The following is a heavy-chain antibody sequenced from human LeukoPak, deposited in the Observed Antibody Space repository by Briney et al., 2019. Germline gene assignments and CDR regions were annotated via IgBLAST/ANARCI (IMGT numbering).Heavy chain of an antibody. D-gene: IGHD2-2*01. CDR2: VSNSGSST. J-gene: IGHJ4*02. V-gene: IGHV3-23*01. CDR1: GFTFNSYV. CDR3: AELDQLLLFDY. Sequence: TGGSLRLSCVASGFTFNSYVMNWVRQAPGKGLEWVSVVSNSGSSTYYADSVKGRFTISRDNAKNSLYLQMNSLRAEDTAVYYCAELDQLLLFDYWGQGTLVTVSS.